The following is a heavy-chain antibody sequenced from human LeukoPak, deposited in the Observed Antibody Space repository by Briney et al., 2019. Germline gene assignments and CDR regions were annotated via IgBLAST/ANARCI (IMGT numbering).Heavy chain of an antibody. D-gene: IGHD5-12*01. CDR1: GFTFSSYV. V-gene: IGHV3-23*01. CDR2: ISGNGGST. J-gene: IGHJ4*02. Sequence: GGSLRLSCVASGFTFSSYVMNWVRRAPGKGLEWVSAISGNGGSTYYADSVKGRFTISRDNSKNTLSLQMNSLRAEDTAVYYCAKDREGLSSGYDLEYFDYWGQGTLVTVSS. CDR3: AKDREGLSSGYDLEYFDY.